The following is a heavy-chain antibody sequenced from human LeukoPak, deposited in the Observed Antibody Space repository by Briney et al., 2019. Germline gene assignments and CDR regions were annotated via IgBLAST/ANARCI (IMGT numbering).Heavy chain of an antibody. CDR1: GFSFSNFG. CDR3: ARGMRQIDDAFDL. V-gene: IGHV3-21*06. J-gene: IGHJ3*01. D-gene: IGHD6-25*01. Sequence: GGSLRLSCAASGFSFSNFGMTWVRQAPGKGLEWVSSISSTSTYIHDADSVKGRFTIYRDNAKNSLYLQMNSLRAEDTAMYYCARGMRQIDDAFDLWGQGTMVTVSS. CDR2: ISSTSTYI.